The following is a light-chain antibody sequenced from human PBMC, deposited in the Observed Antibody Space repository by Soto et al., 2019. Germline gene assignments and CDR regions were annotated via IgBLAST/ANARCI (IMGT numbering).Light chain of an antibody. J-gene: IGKJ1*01. Sequence: EVMLTQSPGTLSLAPGERATLSCRASQSVSSNYLAWYQQKSGQAPRLLIYGASNRATGIPDRFSGSGSGTDFTLTIRRLEPEDFAVYYCRQYDTSPRTCGQGTKVEFK. CDR2: GAS. V-gene: IGKV3-20*01. CDR1: QSVSSNY. CDR3: RQYDTSPRT.